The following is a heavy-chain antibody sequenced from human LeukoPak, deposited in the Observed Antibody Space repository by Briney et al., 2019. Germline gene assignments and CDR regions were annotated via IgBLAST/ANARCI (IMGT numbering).Heavy chain of an antibody. CDR2: AYDTGST. V-gene: IGHV4-61*02. CDR3: ARIVGSEGYSSGWYDY. CDR1: GDSISAGNYY. D-gene: IGHD6-19*01. J-gene: IGHJ4*02. Sequence: SETLSLTCTVSGDSISAGNYYWSWIRQPAGKGLEWVGRAYDTGSTCHSPSLKDRVTISIDTSKNQFSVNLNSVTAADTAVYFCARIVGSEGYSSGWYDYWGPGILVTVSS.